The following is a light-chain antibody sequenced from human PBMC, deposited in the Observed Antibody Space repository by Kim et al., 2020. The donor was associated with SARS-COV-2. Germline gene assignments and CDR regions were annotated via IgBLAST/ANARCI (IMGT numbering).Light chain of an antibody. J-gene: IGLJ1*01. CDR2: EVD. Sequence: PGQSVTSSCTGTSSDVGGYNYVSWNQQHPGKAPKLIIYEVDKRPSGVPDRFSGSKSGNTASLTVSGLQPDDEADYYCISYAGSNNVFGTGTKVTVL. CDR1: SSDVGGYNY. V-gene: IGLV2-8*01. CDR3: ISYAGSNNV.